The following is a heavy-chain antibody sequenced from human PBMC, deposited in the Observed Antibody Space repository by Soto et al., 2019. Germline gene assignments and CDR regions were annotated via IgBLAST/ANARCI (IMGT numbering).Heavy chain of an antibody. V-gene: IGHV3-33*01. CDR2: IWYDGSNK. CDR3: AAGSGDVYGMDV. D-gene: IGHD3-10*01. CDR1: GFTFSSYG. J-gene: IGHJ6*02. Sequence: PVGSLRLSCAASGFTFSSYGMHWVRQAPGKGLEWVAVIWYDGSNKYYADSVKGRFTISRDNSKNTLYLQMNSLRAEDTAVYYCAAGSGDVYGMDVWGQGTTVTVS.